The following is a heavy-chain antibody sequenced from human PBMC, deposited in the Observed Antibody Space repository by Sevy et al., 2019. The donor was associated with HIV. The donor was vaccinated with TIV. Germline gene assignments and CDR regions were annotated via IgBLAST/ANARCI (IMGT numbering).Heavy chain of an antibody. Sequence: GGSLRLSCAASGFTFSSYAMSWVRQAPGKGLYWVSTISTSGVSTYYADSVKGRFTISRDNSRNTLFLQMYSLRAEDTAVYYCAKMGRTLAGDYWGQGTLVTVSS. V-gene: IGHV3-23*01. J-gene: IGHJ4*02. CDR2: ISTSGVST. CDR1: GFTFSSYA. D-gene: IGHD6-19*01. CDR3: AKMGRTLAGDY.